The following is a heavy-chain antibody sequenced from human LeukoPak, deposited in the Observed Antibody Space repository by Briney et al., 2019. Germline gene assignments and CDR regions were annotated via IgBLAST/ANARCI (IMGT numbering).Heavy chain of an antibody. J-gene: IGHJ4*02. CDR1: GFTFSSSA. D-gene: IGHD4-11*01. CDR3: AKDRYSDSRYFFDY. V-gene: IGHV3-23*01. CDR2: ISNNGGYT. Sequence: PGGSLRLSCAASGFTFSSSAMSWVRQAPGKGLEWVSAISNNGGYTYYADSVQGRFTISRDNSKNTLYLQMDSLRAEDTAVYYCAKDRYSDSRYFFDYWGQGTLVTVSS.